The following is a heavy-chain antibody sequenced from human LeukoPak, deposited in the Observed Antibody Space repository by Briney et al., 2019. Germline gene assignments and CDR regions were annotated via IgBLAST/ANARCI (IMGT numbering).Heavy chain of an antibody. J-gene: IGHJ4*02. Sequence: PGGSLRLSCAASGFTFSSYGMTWVRQAPGKGLEWVSYISSSSSTIYYADSVKGRFTISRDNAKNSLYLQMNSLRAEDTAVYYCAGESYSRGFDYWGQGTLVTVSS. CDR2: ISSSSSTI. CDR3: AGESYSRGFDY. D-gene: IGHD2-15*01. CDR1: GFTFSSYG. V-gene: IGHV3-48*04.